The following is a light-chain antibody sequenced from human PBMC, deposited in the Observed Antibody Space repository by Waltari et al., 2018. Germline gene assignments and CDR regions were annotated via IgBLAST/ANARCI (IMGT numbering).Light chain of an antibody. V-gene: IGKV1-39*01. CDR3: QQYNSYPRT. CDR2: DAS. CDR1: QSIRSD. J-gene: IGKJ1*01. Sequence: DIQMTQSPSSLSASVGDRVTITCRASQSIRSDLNWYRQKPGKAPKLLIYDASNLQSGVPSRFSGSGSGTDFTLTISRLQPDDFATYYCQQYNSYPRTFGQGTKVEIK.